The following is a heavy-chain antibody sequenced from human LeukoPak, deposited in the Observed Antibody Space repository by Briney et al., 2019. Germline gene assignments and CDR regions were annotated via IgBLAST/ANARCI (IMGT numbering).Heavy chain of an antibody. J-gene: IGHJ3*02. V-gene: IGHV5-51*01. CDR2: IYPGDSDT. D-gene: IGHD3-22*01. Sequence: GESLKIFCKGSGYSFTSYWIGWVRQMPGKGLEWMGIIYPGDSDTRYSPSFQGQVTISADKSISTAYLQWSCLKASDTAMYYCASSYYYDSSGYPEGAFDIRGQGTMVTVSS. CDR1: GYSFTSYW. CDR3: ASSYYYDSSGYPEGAFDI.